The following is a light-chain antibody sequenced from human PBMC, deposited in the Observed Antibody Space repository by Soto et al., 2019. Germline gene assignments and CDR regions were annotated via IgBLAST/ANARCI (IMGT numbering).Light chain of an antibody. CDR2: DVS. CDR1: DSDVGGYDY. J-gene: IGLJ2*01. V-gene: IGLV2-14*01. CDR3: SSYKTTYTLV. Sequence: QSALTQPASVSGSPGQSITISCTGADSDVGGYDYVSWYQQHPGKAPKLIIYDVSVRPSGISSRFSGSKSGNTASLTISGLQAEDEADYYCSSYKTTYTLVFGGGTKVTVL.